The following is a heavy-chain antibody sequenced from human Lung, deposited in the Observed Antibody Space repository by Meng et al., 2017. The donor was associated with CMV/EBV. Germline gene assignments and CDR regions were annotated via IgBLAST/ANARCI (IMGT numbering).Heavy chain of an antibody. CDR3: ARRPWGLDV. CDR2: INQDGSEK. Sequence: GESLKISCAASGFTFSSYWMSWVRQAPGKGLEWVANINQDGSEKYYVDSVEGRFTISRDNAKDSLYLQMNALRAEDTAVYYCARRPWGLDVWGQGNTVNGSS. V-gene: IGHV3-7*01. CDR1: GFTFSSYW. J-gene: IGHJ6*02.